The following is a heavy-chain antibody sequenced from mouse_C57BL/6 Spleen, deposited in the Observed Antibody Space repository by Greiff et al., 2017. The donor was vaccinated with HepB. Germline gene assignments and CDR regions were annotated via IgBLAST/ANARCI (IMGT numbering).Heavy chain of an antibody. CDR2: INPYNGGT. J-gene: IGHJ2*01. CDR1: GYTFTDYY. CDR3: AREHGSSYVDD. D-gene: IGHD1-1*01. Sequence: VQLQQSGPVLVKPGASVKMSCKASGYTFTDYYMNWVKQSHGKSLEWIGVINPYNGGTSYNQKFKGKATLTVDKSSSTAYMELNSLTSEDSAVYDCAREHGSSYVDDWGQGTTLTVSS. V-gene: IGHV1-19*01.